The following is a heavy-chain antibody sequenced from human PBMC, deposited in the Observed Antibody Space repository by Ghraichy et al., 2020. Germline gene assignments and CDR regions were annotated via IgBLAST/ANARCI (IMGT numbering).Heavy chain of an antibody. D-gene: IGHD3-22*01. CDR2: ISSSSSYI. CDR3: ARDQDQRRVYYYDSSGYYHLDY. J-gene: IGHJ4*02. Sequence: GGSLRLSCAASGFTFSSYSMNWVRQAPGKGLEWVSSISSSSSYIYYADSVKGRFTISRDNAKNSLYLQMNSLRAEDTAVYYCARDQDQRRVYYYDSSGYYHLDYWGQGTLVTVSS. V-gene: IGHV3-21*01. CDR1: GFTFSSYS.